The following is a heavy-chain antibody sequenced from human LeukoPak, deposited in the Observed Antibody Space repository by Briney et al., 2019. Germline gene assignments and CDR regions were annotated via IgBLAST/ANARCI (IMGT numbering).Heavy chain of an antibody. CDR2: ISAYNGNT. D-gene: IGHD6-13*01. Sequence: GASVTVSCKASGYTFTSYGISWVRQAPGQGLEWMGWISAYNGNTNYAQKLQGRVTMTTDTSTSTAYMELRSLRSDDTAVYYCARAQQLVVSRWFDPWGQGTLVTVSS. J-gene: IGHJ5*02. CDR1: GYTFTSYG. V-gene: IGHV1-18*01. CDR3: ARAQQLVVSRWFDP.